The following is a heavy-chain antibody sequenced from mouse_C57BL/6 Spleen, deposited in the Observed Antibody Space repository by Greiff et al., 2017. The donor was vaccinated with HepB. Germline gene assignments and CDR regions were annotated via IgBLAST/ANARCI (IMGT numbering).Heavy chain of an antibody. Sequence: VNVVESGAELVKPGASVKMSCKASGYTFTAYPIEWMKQNHGKSLEWIGNFHPYNDDTKYNEKFKGKATLTVEKSSSTVYLELSRLTSDDSAVYYCAMGGAMDYWGQGTSVTVSS. J-gene: IGHJ4*01. CDR3: AMGGAMDY. V-gene: IGHV1-47*01. CDR1: GYTFTAYP. CDR2: FHPYNDDT.